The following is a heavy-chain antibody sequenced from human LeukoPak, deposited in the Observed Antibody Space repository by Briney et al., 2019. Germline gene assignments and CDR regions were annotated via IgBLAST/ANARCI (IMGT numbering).Heavy chain of an antibody. Sequence: GGSLRLSCTASGFTFSSYGMHWVRQAPGKGLEWVAVISYDGSNKYYADSVKGRFTISRDNSKNTLYLQMNSLRAEDTAVYYCATVGGWFKAPYYFDYWGQGTLVTVSS. V-gene: IGHV3-30*03. CDR2: ISYDGSNK. D-gene: IGHD6-19*01. J-gene: IGHJ4*02. CDR3: ATVGGWFKAPYYFDY. CDR1: GFTFSSYG.